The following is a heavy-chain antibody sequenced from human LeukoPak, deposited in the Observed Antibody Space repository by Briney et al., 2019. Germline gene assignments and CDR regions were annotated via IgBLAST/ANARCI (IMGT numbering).Heavy chain of an antibody. CDR1: GGSISSGDYY. CDR2: IYYSGST. J-gene: IGHJ4*02. D-gene: IGHD3-10*01. Sequence: SQTLSLTCTVSGGSISSGDYYWSWIRQPPGKGLEWIGYIYYSGSTHYNPSLKSRVTISVDTSKNQFSLKLSSVTAADMAVYYCARETLWTEPDYWGQGTLVTVSS. V-gene: IGHV4-30-4*01. CDR3: ARETLWTEPDY.